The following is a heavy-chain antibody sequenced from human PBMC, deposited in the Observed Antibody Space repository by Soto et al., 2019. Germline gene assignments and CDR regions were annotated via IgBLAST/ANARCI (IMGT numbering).Heavy chain of an antibody. CDR2: IIPIFGTA. Sequence: ASVKVSCKASGGTFSSYAISWVRQAPGQGLEWMGGIIPIFGTANYAQKFQGRVTITADESTSTAYMELSSLRSEDTAVYYCASLYSSSGGYFDYWGQGTLVTVSS. V-gene: IGHV1-69*13. CDR1: GGTFSSYA. CDR3: ASLYSSSGGYFDY. J-gene: IGHJ4*02. D-gene: IGHD6-13*01.